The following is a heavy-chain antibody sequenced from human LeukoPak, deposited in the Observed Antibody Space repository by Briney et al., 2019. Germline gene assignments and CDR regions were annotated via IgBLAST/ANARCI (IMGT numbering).Heavy chain of an antibody. CDR1: GGSISSGAYF. J-gene: IGHJ5*02. CDR3: ARVGYDFWSGYYYNWFDP. CDR2: IYYTKNT. Sequence: PETLSLTCTVFGGSISSGAYFWGWIRQPPGKGLEWIGSIYYTKNTYYNPSLKSRVTISVDTSKNQFSLKLGSVIAADTAVYYCARVGYDFWSGYYYNWFDPWGQGTLVTVSS. V-gene: IGHV4-39*01. D-gene: IGHD3-3*01.